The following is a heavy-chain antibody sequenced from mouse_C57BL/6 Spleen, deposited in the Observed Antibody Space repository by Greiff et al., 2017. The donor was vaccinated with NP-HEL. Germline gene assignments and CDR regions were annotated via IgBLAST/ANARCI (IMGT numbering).Heavy chain of an antibody. CDR1: GYTFTSYW. J-gene: IGHJ2*01. CDR2: IDPSDSYT. CDR3: ARGGSSYSHFDY. D-gene: IGHD1-1*01. Sequence: QVQLQQPGAELVMPGASVKLSCKASGYTFTSYWMHWVKQRPGQGLEWIGEIDPSDSYTNYNQKFKGKSTLTVDKSSSTAYMQLSSLTSEDSAVYYCARGGSSYSHFDYWDRGTTLTVSS. V-gene: IGHV1-69*01.